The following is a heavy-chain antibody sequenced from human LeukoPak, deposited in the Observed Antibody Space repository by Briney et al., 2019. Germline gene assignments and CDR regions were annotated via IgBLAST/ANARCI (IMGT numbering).Heavy chain of an antibody. CDR2: IYSGGFT. CDR3: ARDVGAVLGEVYFDY. V-gene: IGHV3-66*01. CDR1: GFTISNNY. J-gene: IGHJ4*02. D-gene: IGHD3-16*01. Sequence: GGSLRLSCAASGFTISNNYIRWLRQAPGKGLEWVSHIYSGGFTQFAGSVRGRFTMSRDSSKNTLYLQMNSLTAEDTAVYYCARDVGAVLGEVYFDYWGQGTLVTVSS.